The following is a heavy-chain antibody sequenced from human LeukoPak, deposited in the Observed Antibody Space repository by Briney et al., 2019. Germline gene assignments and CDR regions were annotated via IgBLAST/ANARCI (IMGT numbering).Heavy chain of an antibody. CDR2: MYYSGST. D-gene: IGHD3-22*01. V-gene: IGHV4-30-4*01. J-gene: IGHJ5*02. Sequence: SQTLSLTCTVSGGSISSGDYYWSWIRQPPGKGLEWIAYMYYSGSTYYNPSLKSRVTMSADKSKNQLSLKLSPVTAADTAVYYCARPYYYDSRIDPWGQGILVTVSS. CDR3: ARPYYYDSRIDP. CDR1: GGSISSGDYY.